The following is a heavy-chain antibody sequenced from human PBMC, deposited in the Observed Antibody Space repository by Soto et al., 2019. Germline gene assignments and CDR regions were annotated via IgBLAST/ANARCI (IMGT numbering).Heavy chain of an antibody. Sequence: KPSETLSLTCTVSGGSISSSSYYWGWIRQPPGKGLEWIGSIYYSGSTYYNPSLKSRVTISVDTSKNQFSLKLSSVTAADTAVYYCARREGLLPLIWGQGTLVTVSS. CDR1: GGSISSSSYY. V-gene: IGHV4-39*07. D-gene: IGHD3-3*01. CDR2: IYYSGST. CDR3: ARREGLLPLI. J-gene: IGHJ4*02.